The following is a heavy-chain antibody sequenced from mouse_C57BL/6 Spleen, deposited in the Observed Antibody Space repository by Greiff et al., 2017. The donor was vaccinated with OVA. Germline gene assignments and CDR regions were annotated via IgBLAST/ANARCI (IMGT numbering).Heavy chain of an antibody. V-gene: IGHV5-16*01. CDR1: GFTFSDYY. CDR3: ARDRPNWGFDY. Sequence: EVKLMESEGGLVQPGSSMKLSCTASGFTFSDYYMAWVRQVPEKGLEWVANINYDGSSTYYLDSLKSRFIISRDNAKNILYLQMSSLKSEDTATYYCARDRPNWGFDYWGQGTTLTVSS. CDR2: INYDGSST. J-gene: IGHJ2*01. D-gene: IGHD4-1*01.